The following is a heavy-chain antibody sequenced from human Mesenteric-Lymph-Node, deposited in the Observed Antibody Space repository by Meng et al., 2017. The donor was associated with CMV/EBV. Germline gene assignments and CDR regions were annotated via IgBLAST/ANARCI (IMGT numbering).Heavy chain of an antibody. CDR1: GGTFTSYD. V-gene: IGHV1-8*03. J-gene: IGHJ4*02. D-gene: IGHD3-3*01. CDR3: ARGSGSQYYFDY. CDR2: LNPNTGNT. Sequence: ASVKVSCKASGGTFTSYDINWVRQATGQGLEWMGWLNPNTGNTGYAQKFQGRVTFTRITSISTAYMEVSSLRSEDTAVYYCARGSGSQYYFDYWGQGTLVTVSS.